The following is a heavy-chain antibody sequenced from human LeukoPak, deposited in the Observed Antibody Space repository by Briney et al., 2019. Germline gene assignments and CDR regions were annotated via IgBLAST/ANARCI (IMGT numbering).Heavy chain of an antibody. CDR1: GGSIIDYY. D-gene: IGHD2-2*01. Sequence: SETLSLTXTVSGGSIIDYYWYWIRQPPGKGLEWIAYVHSSGNSNHNPSLKSRVTISVDTSKNHLSLRLTAVTAADTAVYYCARRPASRLTFDYWGRGTLVTVSS. V-gene: IGHV4-59*01. CDR2: VHSSGNS. J-gene: IGHJ4*01. CDR3: ARRPASRLTFDY.